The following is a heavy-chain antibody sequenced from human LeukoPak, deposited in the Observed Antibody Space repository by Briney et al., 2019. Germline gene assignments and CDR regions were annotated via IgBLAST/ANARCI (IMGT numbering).Heavy chain of an antibody. D-gene: IGHD6-6*01. J-gene: IGHJ4*02. CDR2: IRSNPYGGTT. Sequence: GGSLRLSCAAPGFTFSRYVMGWVRQAPGKGLEWIGFIRSNPYGGTTENAASVKGRLSLSRDDSKSVAYLQMNSLETDDTAVYYCTRGREYSTSPRPFDYWGQGTLVTVSS. V-gene: IGHV3-49*04. CDR1: GFTFSRYV. CDR3: TRGREYSTSPRPFDY.